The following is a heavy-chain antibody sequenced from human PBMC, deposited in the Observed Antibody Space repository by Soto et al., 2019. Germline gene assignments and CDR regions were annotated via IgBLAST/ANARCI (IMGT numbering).Heavy chain of an antibody. CDR2: IRSKAYGGKT. Sequence: GGSLRLSCTASGFTFGDYAMSWFRQAPGKGLEWVGFIRSKAYGGKTEYAASVKGRFTISRDDSKSIAYLQMNSLKTEDTAVYDFTRSVSGSYYGYYFDYWGQGTLVTVSS. V-gene: IGHV3-49*03. CDR1: GFTFGDYA. J-gene: IGHJ4*02. D-gene: IGHD1-26*01. CDR3: TRSVSGSYYGYYFDY.